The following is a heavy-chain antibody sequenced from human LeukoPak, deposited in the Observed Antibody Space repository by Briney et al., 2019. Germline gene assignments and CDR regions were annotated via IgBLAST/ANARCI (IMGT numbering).Heavy chain of an antibody. Sequence: NTSVTLSLTCTVSGGSISSYYWSWIRQPPGKGLEWIGYIYYSGNTNCNPSLKSRVTISIDTSKNQFSLKLSSVTAADTAVYYCARVGSGCFDYWGQGTRVTVSS. J-gene: IGHJ4*02. CDR1: GGSISSYY. CDR2: IYYSGNT. CDR3: ARVGSGCFDY. V-gene: IGHV4-59*01. D-gene: IGHD1-26*01.